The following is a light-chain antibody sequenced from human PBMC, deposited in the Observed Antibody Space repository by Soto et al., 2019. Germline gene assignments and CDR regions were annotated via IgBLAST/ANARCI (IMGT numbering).Light chain of an antibody. J-gene: IGKJ2*01. CDR1: QDIRKD. CDR2: GAS. Sequence: AIQTTQSPSSLSASVGARVPITCRASQDIRKDLAWYQQTPGKAPQILIYGASTLQTGVASRFSGSGSATKFTFTIRSLQPEDSAAYYCLQDYNYPFTFGQGTKVDIK. CDR3: LQDYNYPFT. V-gene: IGKV1-6*01.